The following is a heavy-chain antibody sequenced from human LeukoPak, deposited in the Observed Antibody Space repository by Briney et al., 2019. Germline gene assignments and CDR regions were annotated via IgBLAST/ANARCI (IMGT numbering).Heavy chain of an antibody. J-gene: IGHJ3*02. CDR3: VRPNGDYARGGLEI. V-gene: IGHV3-33*08. CDR2: IWYDGNSQ. CDR1: GFSFSSYG. D-gene: IGHD4-17*01. Sequence: GGSLRLSCAASGFSFSSYGIHWVRQAPGKGLDWVAVIWYDGNSQYYADSVKGRFTISRDNSKNTEYLQMNSLTAEDTAIYYCVRPNGDYARGGLEIWGQGTVVTVSS.